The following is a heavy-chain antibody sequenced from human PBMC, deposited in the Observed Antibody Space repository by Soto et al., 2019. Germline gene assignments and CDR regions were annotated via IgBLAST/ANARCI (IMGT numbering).Heavy chain of an antibody. D-gene: IGHD6-19*01. V-gene: IGHV3-33*01. CDR3: ATDGPRIAGAGTYPDH. CDR2: IWDDGTNK. CDR1: GFTFSTYG. Sequence: PGGSLRLACAASGFTFSTYGMHWVRQAPGKGLEWLAIIWDDGTNKFYTDSGEGRFTVARDNYKNTLYLPMNGLRTEDAAVYYCATDGPRIAGAGTYPDHWGQGTLVTVSS. J-gene: IGHJ4*02.